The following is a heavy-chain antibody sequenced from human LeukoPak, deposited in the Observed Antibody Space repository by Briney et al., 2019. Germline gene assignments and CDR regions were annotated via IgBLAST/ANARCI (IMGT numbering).Heavy chain of an antibody. Sequence: ASVKVSCKASVYTFTGYYLHWVRQAPRPGLEWMGLINPNSGGTNYAQKSQGRVTMTRDTSISTASMQLSRLRSDDTAVYYWARVVLSTVAGPTRAYNWFDPWGQGTLVTVSS. V-gene: IGHV1-2*02. CDR1: VYTFTGYY. D-gene: IGHD6-19*01. CDR2: INPNSGGT. CDR3: ARVVLSTVAGPTRAYNWFDP. J-gene: IGHJ5*02.